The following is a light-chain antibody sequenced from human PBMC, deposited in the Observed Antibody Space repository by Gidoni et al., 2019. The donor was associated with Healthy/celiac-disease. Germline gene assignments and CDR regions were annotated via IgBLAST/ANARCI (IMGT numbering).Light chain of an antibody. V-gene: IGKV1-5*03. CDR3: QQYNSYPRT. J-gene: IGKJ1*01. CDR2: QAS. CDR1: QRISSW. Sequence: DIHMTQPPSTLSASAGDSVTITCRASQRISSWLAWYQQKPGKAPKLLIYQASSLESGVPSRFSGSGSGTEFTLTISSLQPDDFATYYCQQYNSYPRTFGQGTKVEIK.